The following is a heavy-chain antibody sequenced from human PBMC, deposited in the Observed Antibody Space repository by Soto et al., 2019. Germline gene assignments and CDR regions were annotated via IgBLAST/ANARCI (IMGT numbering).Heavy chain of an antibody. D-gene: IGHD2-2*01. CDR2: ISSSSSTI. CDR3: ASLGVYCSSTSCGSESEDY. V-gene: IGHV3-48*01. J-gene: IGHJ4*02. Sequence: PGGSLRLSCAASGFTFSSYSMNWVRQAPGKGLEWVSYISSSSSTIYYADSVKGRFTISRDNAKNSLYLQMNSLRAEDTAVYYCASLGVYCSSTSCGSESEDYWGQGTLVTVSS. CDR1: GFTFSSYS.